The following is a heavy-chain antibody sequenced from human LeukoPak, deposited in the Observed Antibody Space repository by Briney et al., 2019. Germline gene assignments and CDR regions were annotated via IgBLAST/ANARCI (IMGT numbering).Heavy chain of an antibody. CDR3: ARVTDPRYNYSDP. CDR1: GGSISSYY. Sequence: PSETLSLTCTVSGGSISSYYWSWIRQPAGKGLEWIGRIYASGSINYNPSLKSRVTMSVDTSKPQLSLKLTSVTAADTAVYYCARVTDPRYNYSDPWGQGTLVTVSS. V-gene: IGHV4-4*07. J-gene: IGHJ5*02. CDR2: IYASGSI. D-gene: IGHD2-21*02.